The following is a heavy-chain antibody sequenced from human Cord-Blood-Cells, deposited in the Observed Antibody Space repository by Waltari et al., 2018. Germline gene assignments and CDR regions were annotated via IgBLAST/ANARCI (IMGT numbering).Heavy chain of an antibody. CDR1: GGSISSSSYY. Sequence: QLQLQESGPGLVKPSETLSLTCTVSGGSISSSSYYWGWIRQPPGKGLEWIGSIYYNGSTYYNPSLKSRVTISVDTSKNQFSLKLSSVTAADTAVYYCARHLSSSWSVFDYWGQGTLVTVSS. CDR2: IYYNGST. J-gene: IGHJ4*02. D-gene: IGHD6-13*01. V-gene: IGHV4-39*01. CDR3: ARHLSSSWSVFDY.